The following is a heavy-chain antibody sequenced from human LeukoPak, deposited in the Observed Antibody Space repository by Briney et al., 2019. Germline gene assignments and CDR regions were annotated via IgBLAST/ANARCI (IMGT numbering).Heavy chain of an antibody. CDR3: ASEHYDFWSGYYATPLYFDY. D-gene: IGHD3-3*01. J-gene: IGHJ4*02. Sequence: GGSLRLSCAASGFTFSTYSMNWVRQAPGKRLEWVSYISSSGSTIYYADSVKGRFTISRDNAKNSLYLQMNSLRAEDTAVYYCASEHYDFWSGYYATPLYFDYWGQGTLVTVSS. V-gene: IGHV3-48*04. CDR1: GFTFSTYS. CDR2: ISSSGSTI.